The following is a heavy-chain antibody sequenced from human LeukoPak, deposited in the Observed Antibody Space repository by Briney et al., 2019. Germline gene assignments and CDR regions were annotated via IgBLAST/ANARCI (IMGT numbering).Heavy chain of an antibody. Sequence: ASVKVSCKASGYTFTSYGISWVRQAPGQGLEWMGWISAYNGNTNYAQKLQGRVTMTTDTSTSTAYMELRSLRSDDTAVHYCSLNYYDSSGYPSFDYWGQGTLVTVSS. J-gene: IGHJ4*02. CDR2: ISAYNGNT. V-gene: IGHV1-18*01. CDR1: GYTFTSYG. CDR3: SLNYYDSSGYPSFDY. D-gene: IGHD3-22*01.